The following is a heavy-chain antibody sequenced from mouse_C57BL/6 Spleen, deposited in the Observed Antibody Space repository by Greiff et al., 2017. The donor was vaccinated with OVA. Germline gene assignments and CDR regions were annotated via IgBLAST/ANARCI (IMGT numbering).Heavy chain of an antibody. CDR1: GYTFTSYW. Sequence: VQLQQPGAELVKPGASVKMSCKASGYTFTSYWITWVKQRPGQGLEWIGDIYPGSGSTNYNEKFKSKATLTGDTSSSTAYMQLSSLTSEDSAVYYCARGTYYCGSSLGFAYWGQGTLVTVSA. CDR2: IYPGSGST. V-gene: IGHV1-55*01. J-gene: IGHJ3*01. D-gene: IGHD1-1*01. CDR3: ARGTYYCGSSLGFAY.